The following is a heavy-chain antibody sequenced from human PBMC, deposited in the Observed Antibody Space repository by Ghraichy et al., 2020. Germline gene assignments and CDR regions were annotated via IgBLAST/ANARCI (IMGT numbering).Heavy chain of an antibody. CDR2: ISYDGSNK. CDR1: GFTFSSYA. CDR3: ARGEGSSWYLGGYFDY. J-gene: IGHJ4*02. D-gene: IGHD6-13*01. V-gene: IGHV3-30-3*01. Sequence: GGSLRLSCAASGFTFSSYAMHWVRQAPGKGLEWVAVISYDGSNKYYADSVKGRFTISRDNSKNTLYLQMNSLRAEDTAVYYCARGEGSSWYLGGYFDYWGQGTLVTVSS.